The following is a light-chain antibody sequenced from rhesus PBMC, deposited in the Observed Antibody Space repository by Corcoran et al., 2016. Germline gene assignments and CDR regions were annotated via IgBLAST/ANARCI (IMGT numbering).Light chain of an antibody. CDR2: YAK. Sequence: DIQMSQSPSSLSASVGDRVTITCRASQGISSYLNWYQQKPGKAPKLLIYYAKSLGRGVPSRFSGSGSGTEFTLNISSLQPEDFATYYCQQGNSNPYSFGQGTKVEIK. J-gene: IGKJ2*01. V-gene: IGKV1-32*02. CDR1: QGISSY. CDR3: QQGNSNPYS.